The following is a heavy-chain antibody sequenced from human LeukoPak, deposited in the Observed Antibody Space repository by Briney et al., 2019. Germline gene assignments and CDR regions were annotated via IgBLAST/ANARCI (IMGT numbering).Heavy chain of an antibody. Sequence: GGSLRLSCAASGFTFSSYGMSWVRQAPGKGLEWVSAISGSGGSTYYADSVKGRFTISRDNSKNTLYLQMNSLRAEDTAVYYCANDYDILTGYYDFDYWGQGTLVTVSS. CDR1: GFTFSSYG. D-gene: IGHD3-9*01. V-gene: IGHV3-23*01. CDR3: ANDYDILTGYYDFDY. J-gene: IGHJ4*02. CDR2: ISGSGGST.